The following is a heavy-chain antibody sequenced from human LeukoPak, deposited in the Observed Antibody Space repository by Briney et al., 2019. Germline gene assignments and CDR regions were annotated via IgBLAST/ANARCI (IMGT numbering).Heavy chain of an antibody. D-gene: IGHD6-19*01. CDR2: ISYDGSNK. V-gene: IGHV3-30-3*01. Sequence: GGSLRLSCAASGFTFRSYAMHGVRQAPGKALEWVAVISYDGSNKYYADSVKGRFTISRDNSKNTLYLQMNSLRAEDTAVYYCARGRWLISTFDYWGQGTLVTVSS. CDR3: ARGRWLISTFDY. CDR1: GFTFRSYA. J-gene: IGHJ4*02.